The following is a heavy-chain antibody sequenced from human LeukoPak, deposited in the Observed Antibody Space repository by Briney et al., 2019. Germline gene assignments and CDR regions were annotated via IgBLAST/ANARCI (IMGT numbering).Heavy chain of an antibody. D-gene: IGHD1-14*01. J-gene: IGHJ4*02. Sequence: GGSLRLSCAASGFTFSSYWMYWVRQAPGKGLMCVSRVNPDGSATAYADSVKGRFTISRDNAKNTLYLQMNSLRTEDTAVYYCTISASAMRYHAYWGQGTLVTVSS. V-gene: IGHV3-74*03. CDR3: TISASAMRYHAY. CDR1: GFTFSSYW. CDR2: VNPDGSAT.